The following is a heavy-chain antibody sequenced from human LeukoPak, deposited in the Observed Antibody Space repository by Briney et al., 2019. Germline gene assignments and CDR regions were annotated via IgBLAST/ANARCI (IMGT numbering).Heavy chain of an antibody. V-gene: IGHV1-2*02. D-gene: IGHD1-26*01. CDR3: ATTIVGATRR. Sequence: ASVKVSCKASGYTFTGYYMHWVRQAPGQGLEWMGWTNPNSGGTNYAQKFQGRVTMTRDTSISTAYMELSRLRSDDTAVYYCATTIVGATRRWGQGTLVTVSS. CDR2: TNPNSGGT. CDR1: GYTFTGYY. J-gene: IGHJ4*02.